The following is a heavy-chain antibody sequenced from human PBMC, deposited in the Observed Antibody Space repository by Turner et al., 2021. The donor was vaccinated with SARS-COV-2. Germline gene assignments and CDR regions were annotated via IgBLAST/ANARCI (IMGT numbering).Heavy chain of an antibody. CDR3: ARGPSYGDYEY. CDR2: ISAYIGYT. J-gene: IGHJ4*02. V-gene: IGHV1-18*01. CDR1: GYTFTSYG. Sequence: QVQLVQSGAEVRKPGASVKVSCKASGYTFTSYGLSWVRQAPGQGLEWLGWISAYIGYTNFAQKFQGRVTMTTDTSTRTASLELRSLTSDDTAVYYCARGPSYGDYEYWGQGTLITVSS. D-gene: IGHD4-17*01.